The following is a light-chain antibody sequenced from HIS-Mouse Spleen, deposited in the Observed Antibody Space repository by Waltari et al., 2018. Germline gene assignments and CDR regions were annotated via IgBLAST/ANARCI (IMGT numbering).Light chain of an antibody. CDR3: QQSYSTPFT. CDR1: QSISSY. J-gene: IGKJ3*01. V-gene: IGKV1-39*01. CDR2: AAS. Sequence: DIQMNKYPSSVSASVGDRLTITCRASQSISSYLNWYQQKPGKAPKLLIYAASSLQSGVPSRFSGSGSGTDFTLTISSLQPEDFATYYCQQSYSTPFTFGPGTKVDIK.